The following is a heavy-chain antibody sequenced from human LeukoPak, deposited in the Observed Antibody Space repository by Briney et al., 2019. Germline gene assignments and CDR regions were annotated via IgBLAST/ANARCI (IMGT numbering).Heavy chain of an antibody. J-gene: IGHJ1*01. D-gene: IGHD3-10*01. Sequence: GESLKISCAASGFTFSDCAVHWVRQAPGKGLEWVALISYDGSNKYYADSVKGRFTISRDNSKNTMSLQMNSLRREDTAVYYCASRTNSGPPFWGQGTLVTVSS. CDR1: GFTFSDCA. CDR2: ISYDGSNK. V-gene: IGHV3-30-3*01. CDR3: ASRTNSGPPF.